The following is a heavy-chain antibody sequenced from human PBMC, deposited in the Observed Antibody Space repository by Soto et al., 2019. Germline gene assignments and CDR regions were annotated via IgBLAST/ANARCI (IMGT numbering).Heavy chain of an antibody. D-gene: IGHD3-22*01. CDR3: ARGQSYDSSGYYFDY. V-gene: IGHV1-18*01. Sequence: ASVKVSCKASGYTFTSYGISWVRQAPGQGLEWMGWISAYNGNTNYAQKLQGRVTMTTDTSTSTAYMELRSLRSDDTAVYYCARGQSYDSSGYYFDYWGQGTRVTVSS. J-gene: IGHJ4*02. CDR2: ISAYNGNT. CDR1: GYTFTSYG.